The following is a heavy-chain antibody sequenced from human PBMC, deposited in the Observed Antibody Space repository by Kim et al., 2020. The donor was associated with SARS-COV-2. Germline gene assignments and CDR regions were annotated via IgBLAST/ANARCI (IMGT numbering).Heavy chain of an antibody. D-gene: IGHD6-19*01. CDR2: IYQSGST. CDR3: ARVNSSGWYGRNYYGMDV. CDR1: GGSISSSNW. J-gene: IGHJ6*02. Sequence: SETLSLTCAVSGGSISSSNWWSWVRQPPGKGLEWIGEIYQSGSTNYNPSLKSRVTISVDKSKNQFSLKLSSVTAADTAVYYCARVNSSGWYGRNYYGMDVWGQGTTVTVSS. V-gene: IGHV4-4*02.